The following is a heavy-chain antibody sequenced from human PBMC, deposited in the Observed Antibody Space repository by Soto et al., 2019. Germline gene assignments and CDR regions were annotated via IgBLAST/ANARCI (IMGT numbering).Heavy chain of an antibody. Sequence: EVQLVETGGGLIQPGGSLRLSCAASGFTVSSNYMSWVRQAPGKGLEWVSVIYSGGSTYYADSVKGRFTISRDNSKNTLYLQMNSLRAEDTAVYYCARAPPDFWSGYPNYYYYGMDVWGQGTTVTVSS. D-gene: IGHD3-3*01. V-gene: IGHV3-53*02. CDR1: GFTVSSNY. CDR3: ARAPPDFWSGYPNYYYYGMDV. CDR2: IYSGGST. J-gene: IGHJ6*02.